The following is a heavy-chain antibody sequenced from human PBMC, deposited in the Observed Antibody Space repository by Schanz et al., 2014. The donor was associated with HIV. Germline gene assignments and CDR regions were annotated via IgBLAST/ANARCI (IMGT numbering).Heavy chain of an antibody. D-gene: IGHD2-15*01. CDR3: AKDTFELRNSGVFDW. Sequence: EVQLLESGGGLVQPGGSLRLSCAVSGFTFNNYAMNWVRQAPGKGLEWVSTITGSSDHTFYADSLKGRFTISRDNSKNTLFLQMNSLRAEDTAVYYCAKDTFELRNSGVFDWWGQGTLVTVSS. V-gene: IGHV3-23*01. J-gene: IGHJ4*02. CDR1: GFTFNNYA. CDR2: ITGSSDHT.